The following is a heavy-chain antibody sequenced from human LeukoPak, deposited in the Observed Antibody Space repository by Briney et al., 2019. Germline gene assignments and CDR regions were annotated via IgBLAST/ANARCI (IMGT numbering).Heavy chain of an antibody. Sequence: GGSLRLSCAVSGFNVRSNYMTWVRQAPGKGLEWVSVLHSGGDTYYADSVRGRFTISRVNCENLLFLQMHGLRAGDSAVYYCAMGKIFYYYYYWGQGTLVTVSS. CDR1: GFNVRSNY. J-gene: IGHJ4*02. CDR2: LHSGGDT. V-gene: IGHV3-53*01. CDR3: AMGKIFYYYYY. D-gene: IGHD1-26*01.